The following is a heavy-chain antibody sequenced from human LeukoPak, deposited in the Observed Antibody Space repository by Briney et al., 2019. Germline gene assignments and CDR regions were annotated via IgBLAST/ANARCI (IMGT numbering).Heavy chain of an antibody. D-gene: IGHD4-23*01. CDR1: GYTSTSYG. CDR2: INPNTGVT. J-gene: IGHJ4*02. V-gene: IGHV1-2*06. Sequence: ASVKVSCKASGYTSTSYGISWVRQAPGQGLEWMGQINPNTGVTDYAQKFQGRVSMTRDTSINTAYIEVSRLTSDDTAVYYCARVEDYGGNYYFFDYWGQGTLVTVSS. CDR3: ARVEDYGGNYYFFDY.